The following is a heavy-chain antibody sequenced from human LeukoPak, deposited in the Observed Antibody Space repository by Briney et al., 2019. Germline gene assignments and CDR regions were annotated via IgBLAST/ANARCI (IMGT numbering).Heavy chain of an antibody. CDR3: ARDQDGGKYYYESSGYSH. Sequence: RGSLRLSCAASGFTFSSYGLNWVRQAPGKGLEWVSTISSGGHIYYEDSVKGRFTISRDNPKNSLYLQMNSLRAEDTAVYYCARDQDGGKYYYESSGYSHWGQGSLVTVSS. D-gene: IGHD3-22*01. V-gene: IGHV3-21*01. J-gene: IGHJ4*02. CDR1: GFTFSSYG. CDR2: ISSGGHI.